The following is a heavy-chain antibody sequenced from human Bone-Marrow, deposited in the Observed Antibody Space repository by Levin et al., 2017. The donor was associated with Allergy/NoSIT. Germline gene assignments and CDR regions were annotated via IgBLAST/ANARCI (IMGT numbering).Heavy chain of an antibody. CDR1: GGSFSGYY. J-gene: IGHJ5*02. Sequence: ESLKISCAVYGGSFSGYYWSWIRQPPGKGLEWIGEINHSGSTNYNPSLKSRVTISVDTSKNQFSLKLSSVTAADTAVYYCARGPRFTRWFDPWGQGTLVTVSS. V-gene: IGHV4-34*01. CDR3: ARGPRFTRWFDP. CDR2: INHSGST. D-gene: IGHD3-3*01.